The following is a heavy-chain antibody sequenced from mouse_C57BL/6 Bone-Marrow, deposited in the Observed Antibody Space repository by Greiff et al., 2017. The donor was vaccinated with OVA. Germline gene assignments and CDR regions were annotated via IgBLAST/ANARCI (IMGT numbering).Heavy chain of an antibody. Sequence: EVHLVESGGGLVQPGGSLKLSCAASGFTFSDYYMYWVRQTPEKRLEWVAYISNGGGSTYYPDTVKGRFTISRDNAKNTLYLQMSRLKSEDTAMYYCARCYFDYWGQGTTLTVSS. CDR3: ARCYFDY. CDR2: ISNGGGST. J-gene: IGHJ2*01. V-gene: IGHV5-12*01. CDR1: GFTFSDYY.